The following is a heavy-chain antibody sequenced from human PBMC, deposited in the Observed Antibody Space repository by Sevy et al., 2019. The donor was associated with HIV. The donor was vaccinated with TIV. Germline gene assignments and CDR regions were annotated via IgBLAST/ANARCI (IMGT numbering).Heavy chain of an antibody. J-gene: IGHJ4*02. Sequence: GGSLRLSCATSGFTFSDAWMNWVRQAPGKGLEWVARIKSKTDSGTRDFAAPVKGRFSISRDDSKNTVYLQMTSLKDEPTGVYFCACGTGTSDFDHWGQGTLVTVSS. CDR3: ACGTGTSDFDH. D-gene: IGHD1-1*01. V-gene: IGHV3-15*01. CDR1: GFTFSDAW. CDR2: IKSKTDSGTR.